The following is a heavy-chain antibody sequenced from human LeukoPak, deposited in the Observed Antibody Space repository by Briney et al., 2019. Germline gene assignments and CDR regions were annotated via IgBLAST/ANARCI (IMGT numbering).Heavy chain of an antibody. CDR2: IRSKAYGGTT. Sequence: GGSLRLSCTASGFTFGDYAMSWVRQAPGEGLEWVGFIRSKAYGGTTEYAASVKGTFTISRDDSKRIAYLQMNRLKTEDTAVYYCTRDRSGYSYGYSYYYYLDVWGKGTTVTVSS. V-gene: IGHV3-49*04. J-gene: IGHJ6*03. D-gene: IGHD5-18*01. CDR1: GFTFGDYA. CDR3: TRDRSGYSYGYSYYYYLDV.